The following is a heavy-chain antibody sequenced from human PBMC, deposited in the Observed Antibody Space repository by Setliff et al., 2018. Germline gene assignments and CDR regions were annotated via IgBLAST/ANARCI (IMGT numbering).Heavy chain of an antibody. CDR2: IWDDGGNK. Sequence: GGSLRLSCAASGFTFSSYRMPWVRQAPGKGLEWVAVIWDDGGNKYHADSVKGRFTISRDNSTNTLYLQMNSLRAEDTAVYYCASYGESGAGRRPGRGAFDVWGQGTMVTVSS. V-gene: IGHV3-33*08. J-gene: IGHJ3*01. CDR1: GFTFSSYR. CDR3: ASYGESGAGRRPGRGAFDV. D-gene: IGHD4-17*01.